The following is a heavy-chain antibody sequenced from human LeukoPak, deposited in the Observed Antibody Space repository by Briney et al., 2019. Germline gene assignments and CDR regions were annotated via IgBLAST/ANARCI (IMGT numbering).Heavy chain of an antibody. V-gene: IGHV3-7*01. CDR1: GLSFATYW. CDR3: ASEIRYCSGGTCYSDYFDN. Sequence: GGSLRPSCVDSGLSFATYWMSWVRQAPGKRLEWVANINRDGSEKYYVDSVKGRFTISRGNAKNSLYLQMNSLRAEDTAVYYCASEIRYCSGGTCYSDYFDNWGQGTLVTVSS. CDR2: INRDGSEK. D-gene: IGHD2-15*01. J-gene: IGHJ4*02.